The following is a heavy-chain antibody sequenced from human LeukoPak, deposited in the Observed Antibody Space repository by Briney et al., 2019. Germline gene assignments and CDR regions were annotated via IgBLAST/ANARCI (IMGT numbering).Heavy chain of an antibody. D-gene: IGHD3-16*02. CDR2: INPNSGGT. J-gene: IGHJ4*02. Sequence: ASLKVSCKASGYTFTGYYMHWVRQAPGQGLEWMGWINPNSGGTNYAQKFQGRVTMTRDTSISTAYMELSRLRSDDTAVYYCARGASIMITFAGVIGFDYWGQGTLVTVSS. CDR3: ARGASIMITFAGVIGFDY. V-gene: IGHV1-2*02. CDR1: GYTFTGYY.